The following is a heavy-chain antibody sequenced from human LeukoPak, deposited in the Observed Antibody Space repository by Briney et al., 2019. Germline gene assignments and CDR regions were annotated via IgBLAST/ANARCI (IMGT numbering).Heavy chain of an antibody. V-gene: IGHV3-30*18. D-gene: IGHD6-13*01. CDR1: GFTFRTYG. CDR2: ISYDGSKK. Sequence: GGSLRLSCAASGFTFRTYGMHWVRQAPGKGLEWVAVISYDGSKKDYADSVKGRFTISRDNSKNTLYLQMNSLGAEDTAVYYCAKDVPPAALDYYFDYWGQGTLVTVSS. J-gene: IGHJ4*02. CDR3: AKDVPPAALDYYFDY.